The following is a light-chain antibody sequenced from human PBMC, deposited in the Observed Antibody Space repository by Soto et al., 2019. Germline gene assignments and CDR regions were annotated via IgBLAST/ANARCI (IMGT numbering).Light chain of an antibody. CDR1: QSIYRC. J-gene: IGKJ1*01. CDR3: QQYNTCSWT. CDR2: QAS. V-gene: IGKV1-5*03. Sequence: DIQMTQSPSTLSASVGDRVTITCRASQSIYRCLAWYQQQAGKAPRLLIYQASNLESRIPSRFSASGSGTEFTLTISNLQPEDSATYYCQQYNTCSWTFGQGTKVEIK.